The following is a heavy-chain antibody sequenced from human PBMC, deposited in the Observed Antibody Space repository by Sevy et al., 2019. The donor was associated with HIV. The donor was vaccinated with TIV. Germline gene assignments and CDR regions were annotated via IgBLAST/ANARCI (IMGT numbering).Heavy chain of an antibody. CDR2: IYYNGHI. D-gene: IGHD1-26*01. J-gene: IGHJ4*02. CDR3: AGENAWGRGYS. V-gene: IGHV4-59*08. Sequence: SETLSLTCTVSGGSITSLYWNWIRQPPGEGLEWIANIYYNGHINYNPSLKSRVTLSLDTSKNQFSLRVGSVTAADTAMYYCAGENAWGRGYSWGQGTLVTVSS. CDR1: GGSITSLY.